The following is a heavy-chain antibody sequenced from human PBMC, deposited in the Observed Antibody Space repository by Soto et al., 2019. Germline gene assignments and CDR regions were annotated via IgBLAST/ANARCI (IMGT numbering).Heavy chain of an antibody. V-gene: IGHV3-7*04. Sequence: EVHLVESGGGLVQTGGSLRLSCAIFESTVSRDWMNWVRQAPGKGLEWVAHINQDGSEKYYVDSVKGRFTISRDNAQKSLYLQMNSLIPADTAIYYCSGGVGDAFWGQGTLVTVSS. D-gene: IGHD1-26*01. J-gene: IGHJ4*02. CDR3: SGGVGDAF. CDR2: INQDGSEK. CDR1: ESTVSRDW.